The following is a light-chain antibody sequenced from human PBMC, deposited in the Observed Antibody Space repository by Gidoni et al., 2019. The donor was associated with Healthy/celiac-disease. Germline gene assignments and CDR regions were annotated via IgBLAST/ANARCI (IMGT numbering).Light chain of an antibody. CDR1: SSNIGSNY. Sequence: QSVLTQPPSASGTPGQRVTISCSGSSSNIGSNYVYWYQQPPGTAPKLLIYRNNQRPSGVPDRFSGSKSGTSASLAISGLRSEDEADYYCAAWDDSLSGPHVVFGGGTKLTV. J-gene: IGLJ2*01. CDR2: RNN. CDR3: AAWDDSLSGPHVV. V-gene: IGLV1-47*01.